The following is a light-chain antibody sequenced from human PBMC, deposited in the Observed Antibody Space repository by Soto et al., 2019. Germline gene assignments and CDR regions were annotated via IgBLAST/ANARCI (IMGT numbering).Light chain of an antibody. CDR3: QQYGRSFPVYT. CDR2: SAS. Sequence: EIVLTQSPGTLSLSPGERATLSCRASQSVSSTYLAWYQQKPGQAPRLLIYSASSRASGIPDRFSGSGSGTDLTLTISRLETKDFAVYYCQQYGRSFPVYTFGKGTKLEIK. CDR1: QSVSSTY. V-gene: IGKV3-20*01. J-gene: IGKJ2*01.